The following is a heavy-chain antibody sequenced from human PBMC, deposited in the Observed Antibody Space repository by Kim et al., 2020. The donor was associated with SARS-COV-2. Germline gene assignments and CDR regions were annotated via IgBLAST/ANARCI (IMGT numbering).Heavy chain of an antibody. CDR3: ARLEAGSSGWYRGDWFDP. Sequence: SETLSLTCTVSGGSISSSSYYWGWIRQPPGKGLEWIGSIYYSGSTYYNPSLKSRVTISVDTSKNQFSLKLSSVTAADTAVYYCARLEAGSSGWYRGDWFDPWGQGTLVTVSS. V-gene: IGHV4-39*01. D-gene: IGHD6-19*01. CDR1: GGSISSSSYY. CDR2: IYYSGST. J-gene: IGHJ5*02.